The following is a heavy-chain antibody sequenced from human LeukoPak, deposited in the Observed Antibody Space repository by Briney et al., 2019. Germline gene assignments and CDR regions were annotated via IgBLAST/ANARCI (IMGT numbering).Heavy chain of an antibody. CDR2: ITNDGSST. CDR1: GFTFSSYW. D-gene: IGHD3-16*02. Sequence: PGGSLRLSCAASGFTFSSYWMHWVRQAPGKGLVWVSRITNDGSSTTYADSVKGRFTVSRDNAKNKLYLQMNSLRAEDTAVYYCAREPGDRYTLDYWGQGTLVTVSS. CDR3: AREPGDRYTLDY. V-gene: IGHV3-74*01. J-gene: IGHJ4*02.